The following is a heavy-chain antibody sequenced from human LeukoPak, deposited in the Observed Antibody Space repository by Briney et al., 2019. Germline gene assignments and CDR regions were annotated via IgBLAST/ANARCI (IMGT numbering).Heavy chain of an antibody. CDR3: ARSRALGVKDAFDI. D-gene: IGHD3-3*01. J-gene: IGHJ3*02. CDR1: GYSFTSFW. CDR2: IYPGDSDT. Sequence: GDSLKISCEVSGYSFTSFWIGWVRQMPGKGLEWMGIIYPGDSDTRYSPSFQGHVTISADKSIRTAYLQRSSLKASDTAMYYCARSRALGVKDAFDIWGQGTMVTVSS. V-gene: IGHV5-51*01.